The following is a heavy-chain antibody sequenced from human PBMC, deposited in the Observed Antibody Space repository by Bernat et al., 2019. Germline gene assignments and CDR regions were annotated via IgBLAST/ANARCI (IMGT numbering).Heavy chain of an antibody. D-gene: IGHD1/OR15-1a*01. V-gene: IGHV3-33*01. CDR3: ARESEGEEPRTIDP. J-gene: IGHJ5*02. CDR2: IWFDGSNQ. Sequence: QVQLVESGGGVVQPGRSLRLSCAASGFSFSRYAMHWVRQAPGKGLEWVAAIWFDGSNQYYADSVKGRFTISRDNSKNTLFLHMDSLRAEDTAVYYCARESEGEEPRTIDPWGQGTLVTVSS. CDR1: GFSFSRYA.